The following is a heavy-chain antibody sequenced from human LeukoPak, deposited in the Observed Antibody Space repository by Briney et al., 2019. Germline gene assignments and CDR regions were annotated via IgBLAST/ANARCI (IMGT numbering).Heavy chain of an antibody. CDR2: IGNDGGSP. D-gene: IGHD1-1*01. CDR1: GITFSTYP. Sequence: GGSLRLSCVASGITFSTYPMHWVRQAPGKGMEYVSAIGNDGGSPYYANSVKGRFTISRDNSKNTLYLQMGSLRTEDTAVYYCARERGRNGDYDYWGQGTLVTVSS. CDR3: ARERGRNGDYDY. V-gene: IGHV3-64*01. J-gene: IGHJ4*02.